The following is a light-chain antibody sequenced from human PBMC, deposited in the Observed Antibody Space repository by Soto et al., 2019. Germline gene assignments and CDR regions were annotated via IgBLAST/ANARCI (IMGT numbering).Light chain of an antibody. Sequence: EIVLTQSPATLSLSPGERATLSCRASQSVSSYLAWYQQKPGQAPRLLIYDASTRATGIPDRFNGRGSGTEFTLIISRLEPEDFALYYCQQYGSSPRTFGQGTKVDIK. CDR1: QSVSSY. J-gene: IGKJ1*01. CDR3: QQYGSSPRT. V-gene: IGKV3-20*01. CDR2: DAS.